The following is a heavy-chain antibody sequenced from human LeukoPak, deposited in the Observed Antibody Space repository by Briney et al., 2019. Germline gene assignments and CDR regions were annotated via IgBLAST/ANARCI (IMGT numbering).Heavy chain of an antibody. Sequence: GASVKVSCKASGYTFTTYDINWVRQAPGQGLEWMGWMNPNSGNTGYAQKLQGRVTITRNTSISTAYMELSSLRSEDTAVYYCARWYCSSTSCQFDYWGQGTLVTVSS. CDR3: ARWYCSSTSCQFDY. CDR2: MNPNSGNT. D-gene: IGHD2-2*01. CDR1: GYTFTTYD. J-gene: IGHJ4*02. V-gene: IGHV1-8*03.